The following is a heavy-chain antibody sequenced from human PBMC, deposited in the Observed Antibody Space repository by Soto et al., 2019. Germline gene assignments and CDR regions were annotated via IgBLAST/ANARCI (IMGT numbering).Heavy chain of an antibody. CDR2: ISAYNGNT. V-gene: IGHV1-18*04. D-gene: IGHD6-19*01. CDR1: GYTFTSYG. CDR3: ARIGPDSSGWIYYYYGMDV. J-gene: IGHJ6*02. Sequence: QVQLVQSGAEVKKPGASVKVSCKASGYTFTSYGISWVRQAPGQGLEWMGWISAYNGNTNYAQKLQGRVTMTTDTTTSTAYMELRSLRSDDTAVYCCARIGPDSSGWIYYYYGMDVWGQGTTVTVSS.